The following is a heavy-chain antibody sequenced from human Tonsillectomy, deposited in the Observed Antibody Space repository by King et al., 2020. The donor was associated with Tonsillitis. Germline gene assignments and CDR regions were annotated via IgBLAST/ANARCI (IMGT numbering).Heavy chain of an antibody. V-gene: IGHV3-30*04. Sequence: QLVQSGGGVVQPGRSLRLSCAASGFTFSSYAMHWVRQAPGKGLEWVAFISYDGSNKHYADSVKGRFTISRDNSKNTLYLQMNSLRAEDTAVYYCARDLRIVAAGTRWCDPWGQGTLVTVSS. CDR3: ARDLRIVAAGTRWCDP. CDR1: GFTFSSYA. J-gene: IGHJ5*02. D-gene: IGHD6-13*01. CDR2: ISYDGSNK.